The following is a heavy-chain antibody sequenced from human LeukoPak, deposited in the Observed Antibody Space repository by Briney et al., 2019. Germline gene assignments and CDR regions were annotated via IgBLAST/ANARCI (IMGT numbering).Heavy chain of an antibody. CDR2: IYCGGGST. J-gene: IGHJ4*02. Sequence: GGSLRLSCAASGFTCDDYTMHWVRPAPGKGLEWVSLIYCGGGSTYYADSVKGRFTISRDNSKNSLYLQMNSLRTEDTALYYCAKDINPKMTTVVTPGPDYWGQGTLVTVSS. D-gene: IGHD4-23*01. CDR3: AKDINPKMTTVVTPGPDY. CDR1: GFTCDDYT. V-gene: IGHV3-43*01.